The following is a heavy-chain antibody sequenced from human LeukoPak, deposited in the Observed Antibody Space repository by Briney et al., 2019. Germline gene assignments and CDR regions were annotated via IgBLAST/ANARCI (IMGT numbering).Heavy chain of an antibody. CDR2: IYYSGST. J-gene: IGHJ4*02. D-gene: IGHD3-10*01. CDR1: GGSISSYY. Sequence: SETLSLTCTVSGGSISSYYWSWIRQPPGKGLEWIGYIYYSGSTSYNPSLKSRVTTSVDTSKNQFSLKLSSVTAADTTVYYCARDSYYGSGSFDYWGQGTLVTVSS. CDR3: ARDSYYGSGSFDY. V-gene: IGHV4-59*01.